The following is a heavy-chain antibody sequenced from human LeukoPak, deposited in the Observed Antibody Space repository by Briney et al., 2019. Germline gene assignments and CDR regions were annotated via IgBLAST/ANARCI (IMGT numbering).Heavy chain of an antibody. CDR2: ISYDGSNK. CDR3: ARASGTLDY. CDR1: GFNFSSYD. D-gene: IGHD1-26*01. Sequence: GGSLRLSCAASGFNFSSYDMHWVRQAPGKGLEWVALISYDGSNKYYADSVKGRFTISRDNSKNTQHLQMNSLRAEDTAVYYCARASGTLDYWGQGTLVTVSS. V-gene: IGHV3-30-3*01. J-gene: IGHJ4*02.